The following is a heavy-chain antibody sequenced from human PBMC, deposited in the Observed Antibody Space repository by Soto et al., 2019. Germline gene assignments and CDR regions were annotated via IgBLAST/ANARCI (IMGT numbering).Heavy chain of an antibody. J-gene: IGHJ4*02. CDR3: ARAGRWLHFNY. V-gene: IGHV4-59*01. CDR2: IYYSGST. D-gene: IGHD5-12*01. CDR1: GGSISSYY. Sequence: SETLSLTCTVSGGSISSYYWSWIRQPPGKGLEWIGYIYYSGSTNYNPSLKSRVTISVDKSKNQCSLKLSAVTAADTAEYYCARAGRWLHFNYWGQGTLVTVSS.